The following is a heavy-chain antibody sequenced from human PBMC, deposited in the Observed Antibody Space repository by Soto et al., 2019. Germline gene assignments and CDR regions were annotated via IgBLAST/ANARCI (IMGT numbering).Heavy chain of an antibody. CDR1: WYTFTALY. V-gene: IGHV1-2*02. J-gene: IGHJ5*02. CDR2: VNPNTGLT. CDR3: TTLRLDP. Sequence: SVKVSCKDSWYTFTALYMNWVRQAPGQGLEWMGWVNPNTGLTKYAQKFQGRVSMTRDTSINTAYMELSGLTSDDTAVYYCTTLRLDPWGQGTLVTVSS. D-gene: IGHD3-9*01.